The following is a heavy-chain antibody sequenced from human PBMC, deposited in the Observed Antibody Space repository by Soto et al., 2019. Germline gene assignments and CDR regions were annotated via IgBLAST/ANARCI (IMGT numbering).Heavy chain of an antibody. J-gene: IGHJ5*02. CDR2: ISGSGGST. CDR1: GFTFSSYA. Sequence: EVQLLESGGGLVQPGGSLRLSCAASGFTFSSYAMSWVRQAPGKGLEWVSAISGSGGSTYYADSVKGRFTISRDNSKNTLYLQMNSLRAEDTAVYYCAKDALGFGELGRTENWFDPWGQGTLVTVSS. D-gene: IGHD3-10*01. CDR3: AKDALGFGELGRTENWFDP. V-gene: IGHV3-23*01.